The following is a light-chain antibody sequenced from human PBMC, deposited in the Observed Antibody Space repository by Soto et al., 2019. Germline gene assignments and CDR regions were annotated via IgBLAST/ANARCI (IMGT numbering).Light chain of an antibody. J-gene: IGKJ1*01. V-gene: IGKV1-5*01. CDR2: DAS. Sequence: DLQMTQSPSTISAYVGDIVTITCWASQSISSWLAWYQQKPGKANKLLIYDASSLESGVTSRFSGSGSGTEFTLTISSMQPDDFATYYCKQYDTYQWTGGQGTPGDIK. CDR1: QSISSW. CDR3: KQYDTYQWT.